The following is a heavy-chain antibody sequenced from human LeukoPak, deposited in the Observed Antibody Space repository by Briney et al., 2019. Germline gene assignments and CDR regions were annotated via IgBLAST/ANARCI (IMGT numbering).Heavy chain of an antibody. V-gene: IGHV3-7*01. CDR1: GFTFSSYW. J-gene: IGHJ5*02. Sequence: GGSLRLSCAASGFTFSSYWMSWVRQSPGKGLEWVAKINQDGSEKNYVDSVKGRFTISRDNAKNSLYLEMNSLRPEDTAVYYCQYGSGSYYNIPDNWFDPWGQGTLVTVSS. D-gene: IGHD3-10*01. CDR2: INQDGSEK. CDR3: QYGSGSYYNIPDNWFDP.